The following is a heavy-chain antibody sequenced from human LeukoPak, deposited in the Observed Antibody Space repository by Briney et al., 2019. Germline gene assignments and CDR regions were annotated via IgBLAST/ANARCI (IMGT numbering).Heavy chain of an antibody. V-gene: IGHV1-18*01. J-gene: IGHJ3*02. Sequence: ASVKVSCKASGYTFTSYGISWVRQAPGQGLEWMGWISAYNGNTNYAQKLQGRVTMTTDTSTSTAYMELRSLRSDDTAVYYCARGSGSKGRRGVFGAFDIWGQGTMVTVSS. D-gene: IGHD6-19*01. CDR1: GYTFTSYG. CDR2: ISAYNGNT. CDR3: ARGSGSKGRRGVFGAFDI.